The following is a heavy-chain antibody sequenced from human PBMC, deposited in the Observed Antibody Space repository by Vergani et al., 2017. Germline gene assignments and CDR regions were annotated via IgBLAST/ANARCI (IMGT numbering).Heavy chain of an antibody. CDR1: GYSFTSYW. D-gene: IGHD2-15*01. V-gene: IGHV5-51*01. Sequence: EVQLVQSGAEVKKPGESLKISCTGSGYSFTSYWIGWVRQMPGKGLEWMGIIYPGDSDTRYSPSFQGQVTISADKSISTAYLQWSSLKASDTAMYYCARHLGGISGAYYYYGRDVWGQGTTVTVSS. CDR3: ARHLGGISGAYYYYGRDV. J-gene: IGHJ6*02. CDR2: IYPGDSDT.